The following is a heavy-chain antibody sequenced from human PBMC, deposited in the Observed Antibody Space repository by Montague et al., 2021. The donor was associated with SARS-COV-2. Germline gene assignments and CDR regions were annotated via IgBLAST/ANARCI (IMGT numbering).Heavy chain of an antibody. J-gene: IGHJ6*02. D-gene: IGHD5-12*01. CDR2: ISYDGSNK. V-gene: IGHV3-30-3*01. CDR1: GFTFSSYA. CDR3: ARDFRNIVATYGMDV. Sequence: SLRLSCAASGFTFSSYAMHWVRQAPGKGLEWVAVISYDGSNKYYSDSVHGRFTISRDNSKNTLYLQMNSLRAEDTAVYYCARDFRNIVATYGMDVWGQGTTVTVSS.